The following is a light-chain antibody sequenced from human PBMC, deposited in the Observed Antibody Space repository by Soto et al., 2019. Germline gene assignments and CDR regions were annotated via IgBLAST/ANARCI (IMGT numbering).Light chain of an antibody. CDR3: CSYAGSSTWV. V-gene: IGLV2-23*01. J-gene: IGLJ3*02. CDR2: DGS. Sequence: QSALTQPASVSGSPGQSITISCTGTSSDVGSYNFVSWYQQYPGKAPKLMIYDGSKRPSGVSNRFSGSKSGNTASLTISGLQAEDEADYYCCSYAGSSTWVFGGGTKLTVL. CDR1: SSDVGSYNF.